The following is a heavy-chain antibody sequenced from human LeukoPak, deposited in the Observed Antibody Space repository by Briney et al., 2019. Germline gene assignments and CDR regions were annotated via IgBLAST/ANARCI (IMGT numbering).Heavy chain of an antibody. Sequence: SETLSLTCAVFGGSFSGYYWTWVRQAPGKGLEWIGEINESGATNYNPSLDNRVTISVDRSKNQFSLKVTSLTAADTAVFYCARALMTLVRGVPRTTWFDPWGPGTLVTVSS. J-gene: IGHJ5*02. CDR2: INESGAT. D-gene: IGHD3-10*01. CDR3: ARALMTLVRGVPRTTWFDP. CDR1: GGSFSGYY. V-gene: IGHV4-34*01.